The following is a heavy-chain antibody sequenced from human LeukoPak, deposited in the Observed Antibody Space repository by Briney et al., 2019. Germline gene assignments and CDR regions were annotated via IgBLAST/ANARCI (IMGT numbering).Heavy chain of an antibody. J-gene: IGHJ4*02. D-gene: IGHD6-13*01. V-gene: IGHV4-34*01. CDR2: INHSGST. CDR3: ARGGIAAVQGGGAFDY. Sequence: SETLSLTCAVYGGSFSGYYWSWIRQPPGKGLEWIGEINHSGSTNYNPSLKSRVTMSVDTSKNQFSLKLSSVTAADTAAYYCARGGIAAVQGGGAFDYWGQGTLVTVSS. CDR1: GGSFSGYY.